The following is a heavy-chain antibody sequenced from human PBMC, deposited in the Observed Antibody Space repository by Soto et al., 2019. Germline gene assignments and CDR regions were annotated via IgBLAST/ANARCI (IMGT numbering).Heavy chain of an antibody. CDR1: GGSISTSNW. Sequence: SETLSLTCTVSGGSISTSNWWSWVRQPPGKGLEWIGEVYRTGSTNYNPSLESRVIVSVDKSKNQFSLKLTSVTAADTAVYYCARISTGRVAAAGQDYYYYYGMDVWGQGTTVTVSS. CDR2: VYRTGST. V-gene: IGHV4-4*02. CDR3: ARISTGRVAAAGQDYYYYYGMDV. J-gene: IGHJ6*02. D-gene: IGHD6-13*01.